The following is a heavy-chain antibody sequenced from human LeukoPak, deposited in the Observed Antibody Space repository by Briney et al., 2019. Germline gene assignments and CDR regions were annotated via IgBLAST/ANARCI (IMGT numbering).Heavy chain of an antibody. J-gene: IGHJ5*02. Sequence: ASGKVSCKASGYTFTSYGISWGRQAHGQGHEWMGWISAYNGNTNYAQKLQGRVTMTTDTSTSTAYMELRSLRSDDTAVYYCARDEADNWFDPWGQGTLVTVSS. CDR3: ARDEADNWFDP. V-gene: IGHV1-18*01. CDR1: GYTFTSYG. CDR2: ISAYNGNT.